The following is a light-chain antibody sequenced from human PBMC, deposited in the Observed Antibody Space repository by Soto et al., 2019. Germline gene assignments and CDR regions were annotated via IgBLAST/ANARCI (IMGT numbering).Light chain of an antibody. V-gene: IGKV3-15*01. CDR1: QSVSSN. J-gene: IGKJ2*02. CDR3: QQYNNWPPWT. Sequence: EIVMTQSPATLSVSPGGRATLSCRASQSVSSNLAWYQQKPGQAPRLLIYGASTWATGIPARFSGSGSGTELTLTISSLQSEDFAVYYCQQYNNWPPWTFGQGTKLEIK. CDR2: GAS.